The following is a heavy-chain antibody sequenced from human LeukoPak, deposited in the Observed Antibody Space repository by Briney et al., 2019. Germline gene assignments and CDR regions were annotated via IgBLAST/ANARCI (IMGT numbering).Heavy chain of an antibody. CDR3: TTNSYISRYFDWFEY. V-gene: IGHV3-15*01. J-gene: IGHJ4*02. Sequence: GGSLRLSCAASGFTFSNAWMNWVRQSPGKGLEGVGRIKSKTDGGTTDYAAPVKGRFTISRDDSKNTLYLQMNSLKTEDTAVYYCTTNSYISRYFDWFEYWGQGTLVTVSS. D-gene: IGHD3-9*01. CDR1: GFTFSNAW. CDR2: IKSKTDGGTT.